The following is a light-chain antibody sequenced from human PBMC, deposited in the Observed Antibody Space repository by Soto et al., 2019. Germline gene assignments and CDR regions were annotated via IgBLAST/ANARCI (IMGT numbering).Light chain of an antibody. CDR3: HQYNDWPLT. V-gene: IGKV3-15*01. CDR1: QSVSSR. J-gene: IGKJ1*01. CDR2: GAS. Sequence: EVVMTQSPDTLSVSPGERVTLSCRVSQSVSSRLAWYQQKPGQAPRLLMYGASARATGIPARFTGSGSGTEFTLTVSSLQSEDSAVYYCHQYNDWPLTFGLGTKVETK.